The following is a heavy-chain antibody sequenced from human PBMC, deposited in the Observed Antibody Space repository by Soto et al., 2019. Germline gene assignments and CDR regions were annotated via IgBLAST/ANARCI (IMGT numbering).Heavy chain of an antibody. Sequence: QVKLVQSGAEVKKPGSSVKVSCKASGGTFSSYAISWVRQAPGQGLEWMGGIIPIFGTANYAQKFQGRVTITADESTSTAYMELSSLRSEDTVVYYCASARHARGRVDGDSYWYLDLWGRGTLVTVSS. CDR3: ASARHARGRVDGDSYWYLDL. V-gene: IGHV1-69*12. CDR2: IIPIFGTA. D-gene: IGHD4-17*01. CDR1: GGTFSSYA. J-gene: IGHJ2*01.